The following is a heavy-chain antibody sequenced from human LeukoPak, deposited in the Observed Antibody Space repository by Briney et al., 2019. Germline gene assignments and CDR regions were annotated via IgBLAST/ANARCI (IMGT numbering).Heavy chain of an antibody. Sequence: GGSLRLSCAASGFDFNNYAMSWVRQGPGKRLECVSAMSGTGYHTYYADSDKTYYADSVKGRFTISRDNSKSTVYLHMNNLRLEDTAIYYCATGAAIDHWGQGTLVTVSS. CDR3: ATGAAIDH. CDR2: MSGTGYHTYYADSDKT. V-gene: IGHV3-23*01. CDR1: GFDFNNYA. J-gene: IGHJ4*02.